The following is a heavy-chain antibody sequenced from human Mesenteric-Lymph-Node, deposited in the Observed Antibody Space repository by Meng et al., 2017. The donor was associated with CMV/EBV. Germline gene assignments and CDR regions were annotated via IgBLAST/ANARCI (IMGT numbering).Heavy chain of an antibody. CDR1: GFTFSSYS. CDR2: IWYDGSNK. J-gene: IGHJ6*02. V-gene: IGHV3-33*06. Sequence: GESLKISCAASGFTFSSYSMHWVRQAPGKGLEWVAVIWYDGSNKYYADSVKGRFTISRDNSKNTLYLQMNSLRAEDTAVYYCAKDRHDYDILTGYYTNYYNFSMDVWGQGTTVTVSS. CDR3: AKDRHDYDILTGYYTNYYNFSMDV. D-gene: IGHD3-9*01.